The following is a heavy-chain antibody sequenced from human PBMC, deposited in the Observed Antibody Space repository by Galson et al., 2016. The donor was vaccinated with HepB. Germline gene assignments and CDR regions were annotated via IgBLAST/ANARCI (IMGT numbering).Heavy chain of an antibody. D-gene: IGHD3-16*01. Sequence: SETLSLTCAVYGGPFSSYYWMWIRQSPGKGLEWIGQIDHRGTTDHNPSLKGRLSISIDTSKKQFSLRLRSVTAADAALYYCAMTYYYSEGGSASMDWGQATLVTVSS. J-gene: IGHJ4*02. CDR2: IDHRGTT. CDR1: GGPFSSYY. CDR3: AMTYYYSEGGSASMD. V-gene: IGHV4-34*01.